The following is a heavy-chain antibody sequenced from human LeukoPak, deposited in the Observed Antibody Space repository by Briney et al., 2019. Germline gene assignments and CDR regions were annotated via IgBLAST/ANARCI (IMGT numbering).Heavy chain of an antibody. CDR1: GFTFSRYA. J-gene: IGHJ4*02. Sequence: GGSLRLSRAASGFTFSRYAMHWVRQTPGKGLEWVAIISYDGGNEYYADSVKGRFTISRDNSKNTLYLQMNSLRPEDTAVYYWARGPKWLLCLDYWGQGTLVTVSS. CDR2: ISYDGGNE. CDR3: ARGPKWLLCLDY. D-gene: IGHD3-10*02. V-gene: IGHV3-30-3*01.